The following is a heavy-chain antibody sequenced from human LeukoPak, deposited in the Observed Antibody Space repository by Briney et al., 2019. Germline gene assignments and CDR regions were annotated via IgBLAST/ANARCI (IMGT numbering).Heavy chain of an antibody. Sequence: GGSLRLSCAASGFTFDDYAMHWVRQAPGKGLEWVSGISWNSGSIGYADSVKGRFTISRDNAKNSLYLQMNSLRAEDTAVYYCAVSGYSLNYYGMDVWGQGTTVTVSS. J-gene: IGHJ6*02. CDR1: GFTFDDYA. V-gene: IGHV3-9*01. CDR3: AVSGYSLNYYGMDV. D-gene: IGHD3-3*01. CDR2: ISWNSGSI.